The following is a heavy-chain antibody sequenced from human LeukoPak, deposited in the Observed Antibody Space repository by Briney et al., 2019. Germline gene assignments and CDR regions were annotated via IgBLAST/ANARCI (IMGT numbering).Heavy chain of an antibody. CDR1: GYTFTSYA. J-gene: IGHJ6*02. D-gene: IGHD4-17*01. Sequence: ASVKVSCKASGYTFTSYAMHWVRQAPGQRLEWMGWINAGNGNTKYSQKFQGRVTITRDTSASTAYMELSSLRSEDTAVYYCARTATVTTGYYYYYGMDVWGQGTTVTVSS. CDR3: ARTATVTTGYYYYYGMDV. V-gene: IGHV1-3*01. CDR2: INAGNGNT.